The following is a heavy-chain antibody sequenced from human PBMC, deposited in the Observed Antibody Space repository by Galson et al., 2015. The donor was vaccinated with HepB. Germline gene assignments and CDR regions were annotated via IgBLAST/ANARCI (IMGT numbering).Heavy chain of an antibody. V-gene: IGHV3-30*04. D-gene: IGHD1-26*01. CDR2: ISYDGSNK. J-gene: IGHJ6*02. CDR3: ARPAPSGSYFYGMDV. Sequence: PRLSCAASGFTFSSYAMHWVRQAPGKGLEWVAVISYDGSNKYYADSVKGRFTISRDNSKNTLYLQMNSLRAEDTAVYYCARPAPSGSYFYGMDVWGQGTTVTVSS. CDR1: GFTFSSYA.